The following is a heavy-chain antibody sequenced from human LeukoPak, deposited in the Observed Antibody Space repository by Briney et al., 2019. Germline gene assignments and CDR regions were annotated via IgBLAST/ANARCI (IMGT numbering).Heavy chain of an antibody. CDR2: MNPNSGNT. V-gene: IGHV1-8*02. CDR3: ARGHSDCGGDCYVDY. J-gene: IGHJ4*02. Sequence: ASVKVSCKASGGTFSSYAISWVRQATGQGLEWMGWMNPNSGNTGYAQKFQGRVAMTRNTSISTAYMELSSLRSEDTAVYYCARGHSDCGGDCYVDYWGQGTLVTVSS. CDR1: GGTFSSYA. D-gene: IGHD2-21*02.